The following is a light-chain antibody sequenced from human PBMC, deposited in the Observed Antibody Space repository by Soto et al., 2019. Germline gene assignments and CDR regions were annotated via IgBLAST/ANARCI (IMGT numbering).Light chain of an antibody. CDR3: LQYNSYPQT. CDR1: QGIGKY. Sequence: DIQMTQSPSSLSSSVGDRVTSTCRASQGIGKYLAWFQQRPGKAPKSLIYSTSTLQTGGPSRFSGSGSGTDFTFTISSLQPEDVATYYCLQYNSYPQTFGQGTKVEIK. CDR2: STS. V-gene: IGKV1-16*01. J-gene: IGKJ2*01.